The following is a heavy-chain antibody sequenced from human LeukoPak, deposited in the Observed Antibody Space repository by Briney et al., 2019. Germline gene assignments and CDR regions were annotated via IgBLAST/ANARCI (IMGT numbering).Heavy chain of an antibody. J-gene: IGHJ4*02. D-gene: IGHD1-26*01. CDR3: ARDRLTSGSYFFDY. V-gene: IGHV3-48*01. Sequence: GGSLRLSCAASAFTFSDYSMKWVRQAPGKGLEWISYISGRSSTIYYADSVRGRFTISRDNAKNSMYLQMNSLRAEDTAVYYCARDRLTSGSYFFDYWGQGTLVTVSS. CDR2: ISGRSSTI. CDR1: AFTFSDYS.